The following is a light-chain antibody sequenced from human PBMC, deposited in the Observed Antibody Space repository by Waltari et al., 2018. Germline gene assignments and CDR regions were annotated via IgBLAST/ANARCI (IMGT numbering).Light chain of an antibody. CDR2: EGS. J-gene: IGLJ2*01. CDR3: CSYAGSSTLL. V-gene: IGLV2-23*01. Sequence: QSALTQPASVSGSPGQSITVSCTGTSSDVGSYNLVSWYQQHPVKAPKLMIYEGSKRAAGVSNRVSGAKSGNTASLTISGLQAEDEADYYCCSYAGSSTLLFGGGTKVTVL. CDR1: SSDVGSYNL.